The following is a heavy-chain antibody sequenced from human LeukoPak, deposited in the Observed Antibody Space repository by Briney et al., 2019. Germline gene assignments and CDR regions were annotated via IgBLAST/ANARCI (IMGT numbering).Heavy chain of an antibody. Sequence: SETLSLTCTVSGASISNSAYYWLWIRQPPGEGLECIGTVHYSGSTFYNPSLQSRVTVSIDTSKNQFSLRLSSVTAADTALYYCARDHYYDGRGRFDPWGQGTLVTVSS. V-gene: IGHV4-39*07. D-gene: IGHD3-16*01. CDR3: ARDHYYDGRGRFDP. J-gene: IGHJ5*02. CDR2: VHYSGST. CDR1: GASISNSAYY.